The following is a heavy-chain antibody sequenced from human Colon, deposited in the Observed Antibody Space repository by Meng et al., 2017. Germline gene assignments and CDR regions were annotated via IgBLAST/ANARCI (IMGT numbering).Heavy chain of an antibody. D-gene: IGHD3-9*01. CDR1: GSSINGYY. CDR2: IYHTGST. J-gene: IGHJ4*02. Sequence: QVQLPESGPGLVKPSETLYLTCNFSGSSINGYYWSLIRQPPGKGLEWVGDIYHTGSTNYNPSLQCRVTISADSSKNQVSLNFNSVTAADTAVYYFRKGLTGYHAHTDYWGQGTLVTVSS. CDR3: RKGLTGYHAHTDY. V-gene: IGHV4-59*12.